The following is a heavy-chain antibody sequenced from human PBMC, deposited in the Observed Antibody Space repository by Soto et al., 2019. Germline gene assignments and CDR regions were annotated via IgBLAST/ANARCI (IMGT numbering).Heavy chain of an antibody. J-gene: IGHJ4*02. D-gene: IGHD6-19*01. V-gene: IGHV1-2*02. CDR1: GYTFTDYY. Sequence: ASVKVSCKASGYTFTDYYIHWVRQAPGQGLEWVGLFNPNSGVANYAPRFQGRVTMTRDPSISTAYMDLISLTSDDAAVYFCARELNSGLTNLDYWGQGTLVTVSS. CDR3: ARELNSGLTNLDY. CDR2: FNPNSGVA.